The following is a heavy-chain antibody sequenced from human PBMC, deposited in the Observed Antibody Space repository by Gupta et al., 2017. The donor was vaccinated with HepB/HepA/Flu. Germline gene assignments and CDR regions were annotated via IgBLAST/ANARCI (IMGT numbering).Heavy chain of an antibody. V-gene: IGHV4-4*07. CDR3: ARESGLVTGGTAGWYFDL. J-gene: IGHJ2*01. D-gene: IGHD4-23*01. CDR1: GGSISRYY. CDR2: IYTSGST. Sequence: QVQLQESGPGLVKPSETLSLTCTVSGGSISRYYWSWIRQPAGKGLEWIGRIYTSGSTNYNTSLNSRCTMSVDTSKNQFSLKLSSVTAAETAEYDCARESGLVTGGTAGWYFDLWGRGTLVTVSS.